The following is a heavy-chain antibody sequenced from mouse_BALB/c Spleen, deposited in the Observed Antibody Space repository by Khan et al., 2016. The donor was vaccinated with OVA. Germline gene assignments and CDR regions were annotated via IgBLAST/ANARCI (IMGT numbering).Heavy chain of an antibody. V-gene: IGHV14-3*02. CDR3: ATLGVYAMDY. CDR1: GFNIKDTY. Sequence: VRLQQSGAELVKPGASVKLSCTASGFNIKDTYMHWVKLRPEQGLEWIGTIDPANGNTKYDPKFQGKATITTDTSSNTAYLQLSSLTSEDTAVYYCATLGVYAMDYWGQGTSVTVSS. J-gene: IGHJ4*01. CDR2: IDPANGNT.